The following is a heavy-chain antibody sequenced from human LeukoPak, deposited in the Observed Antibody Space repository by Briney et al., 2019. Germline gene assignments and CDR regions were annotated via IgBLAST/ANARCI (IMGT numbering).Heavy chain of an antibody. J-gene: IGHJ4*02. CDR3: AQMDGSHDY. Sequence: ASVKVSCKASGYTFTNFYMHWVRQAPGQGLEWMGLIHPSDGDTKYAQEFQDRVTMTRDTSTSTVYMELSSLRSEDTAVYYCAQMDGSHDYWGQGTLVTVSS. CDR1: GYTFTNFY. CDR2: IHPSDGDT. D-gene: IGHD5-24*01. V-gene: IGHV1-46*01.